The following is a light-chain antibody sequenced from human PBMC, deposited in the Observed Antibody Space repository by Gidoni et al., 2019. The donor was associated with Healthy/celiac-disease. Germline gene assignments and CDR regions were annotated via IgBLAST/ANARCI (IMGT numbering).Light chain of an antibody. CDR2: WAS. CDR1: PSVLYSSNNKNY. J-gene: IGKJ2*01. Sequence: DIVINQSPDSLALSLGERATINCKSSPSVLYSSNNKNYLAWYQQKPGQPPKLLIYWASTRESGVPDRFSGSGSGTDFTLTISSLQAEDVAVYYCQQYYSTLYTFGQXTKLEIK. V-gene: IGKV4-1*01. CDR3: QQYYSTLYT.